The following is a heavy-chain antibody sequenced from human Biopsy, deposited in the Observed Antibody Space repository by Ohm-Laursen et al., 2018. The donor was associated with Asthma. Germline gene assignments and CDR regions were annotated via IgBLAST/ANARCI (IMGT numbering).Heavy chain of an antibody. D-gene: IGHD6-6*01. CDR1: GDSINSYY. CDR2: IYYTGTT. J-gene: IGHJ6*02. Sequence: SETLSLTCTVSGDSINSYYWTWIRQPPGKGLEWIGYIYYTGTTNSNPSLKNRVTISLDRTKSQFSLKLSSVTAADTALYYCARAQAAQYYYGMDVWGQGTTVIVSS. CDR3: ARAQAAQYYYGMDV. V-gene: IGHV4-59*12.